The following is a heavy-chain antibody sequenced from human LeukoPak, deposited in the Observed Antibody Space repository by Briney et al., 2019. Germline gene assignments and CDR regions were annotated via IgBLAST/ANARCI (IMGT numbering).Heavy chain of an antibody. CDR3: ARDINYEIDY. CDR1: GYTFTSYG. V-gene: IGHV1-18*01. J-gene: IGHJ4*02. D-gene: IGHD1-7*01. Sequence: ASVKVSCKASGYTFTSYGISWVRQAPGQGLEWVGWINADNYNTNYAQNLQGRVTVTTDRSTSTACMELRSLRSDDTAVYYCARDINYEIDYWGQGTLVTVSS. CDR2: INADNYNT.